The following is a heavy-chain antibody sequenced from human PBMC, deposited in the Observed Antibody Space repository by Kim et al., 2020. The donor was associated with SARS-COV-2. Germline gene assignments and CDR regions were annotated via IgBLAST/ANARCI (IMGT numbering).Heavy chain of an antibody. CDR3: ARDISYDSSGYLGGIFDY. V-gene: IGHV3-30*01. D-gene: IGHD3-22*01. J-gene: IGHJ4*02. Sequence: KGRFTISRDNSKNTLYLQMNSLRAEDTAVYYCARDISYDSSGYLGGIFDYWGQRTLVTVSS.